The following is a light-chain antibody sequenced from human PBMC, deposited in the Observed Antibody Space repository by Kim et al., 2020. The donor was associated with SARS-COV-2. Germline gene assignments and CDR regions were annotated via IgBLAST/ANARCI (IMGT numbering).Light chain of an antibody. J-gene: IGLJ1*01. CDR3: QVWDSSAYV. CDR2: QDK. V-gene: IGLV3-1*01. Sequence: VSPEHTASITCSGHNLGAKYTSLFRQKPAPAPVLVMYQDKKRPSGIPERFSGSNSGNTATLTISGTQAMDEADYYCQVWDSSAYVFGTGTKVTVL. CDR1: NLGAKY.